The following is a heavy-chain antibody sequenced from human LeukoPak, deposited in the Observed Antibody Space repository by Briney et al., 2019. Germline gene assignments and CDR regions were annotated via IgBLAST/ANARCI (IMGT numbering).Heavy chain of an antibody. CDR1: GGSSRISSYY. CDR2: IYNSGST. J-gene: IGHJ5*02. V-gene: IGHV4-39*07. CDR3: ARDVWVTTPGWFDP. D-gene: IGHD4-17*01. Sequence: SETLSLTCTVAGGSSRISSYYWGWIRQPPGKGLEWIGNIYNSGSTYYNPSLKSRVTMSVDTSKNQFSLKLSSVTAADTAVYYCARDVWVTTPGWFDPWGQGTLVTVSS.